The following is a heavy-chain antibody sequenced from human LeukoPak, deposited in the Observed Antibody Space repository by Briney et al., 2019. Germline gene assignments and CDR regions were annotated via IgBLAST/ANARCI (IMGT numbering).Heavy chain of an antibody. Sequence: GESLKISCKASGYSFTNYWICCVRQMPGKGLELIRIIYPGDSDTRYRPSFQGQVTISADKSTSTAYLQWSSLKASDTAMYYCARSLPGTMLRGYGIDVWGQGTTVTVSS. D-gene: IGHD3-10*01. CDR3: ARSLPGTMLRGYGIDV. J-gene: IGHJ6*02. V-gene: IGHV5-51*01. CDR1: GYSFTNYW. CDR2: IYPGDSDT.